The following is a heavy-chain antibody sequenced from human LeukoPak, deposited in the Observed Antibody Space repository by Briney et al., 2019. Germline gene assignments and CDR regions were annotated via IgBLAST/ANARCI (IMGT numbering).Heavy chain of an antibody. CDR3: ARGRYYYDSSGYYYRRPYYYYMDV. J-gene: IGHJ6*03. V-gene: IGHV3-21*01. D-gene: IGHD3-22*01. CDR2: ISSSSSYI. CDR1: GFTFSSYS. Sequence: GGSLRLSCAASGFTFSSYSMNWVRQAPGKGLEWVSSISSSSSYIYYADSVKGRFTISRDNAKNSLYLQMNSLRAEDTAVYYCARGRYYYDSSGYYYRRPYYYYMDVWGKGTTVTISS.